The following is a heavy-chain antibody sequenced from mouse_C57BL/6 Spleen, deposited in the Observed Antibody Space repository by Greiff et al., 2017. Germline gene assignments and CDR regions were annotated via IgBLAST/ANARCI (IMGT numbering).Heavy chain of an antibody. Sequence: VQLQQSGPELVKPGASVKISCKASGYAFSSSWMNWVKQRPGKGLEWIGRIYPGDGDTNYNGKFKGKATLTADKSSSTAYMQLSSLTSEDSAVYFCASLGWCAYWGQGTLVTVSA. CDR2: IYPGDGDT. J-gene: IGHJ3*01. CDR3: ASLGWCAY. V-gene: IGHV1-82*01. CDR1: GYAFSSSW. D-gene: IGHD4-1*01.